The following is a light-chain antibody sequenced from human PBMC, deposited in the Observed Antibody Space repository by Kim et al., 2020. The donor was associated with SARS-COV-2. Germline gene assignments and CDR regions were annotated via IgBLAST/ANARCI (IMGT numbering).Light chain of an antibody. V-gene: IGLV1-47*01. J-gene: IGLJ3*02. CDR3: AAWDDSLSGWV. Sequence: ELTQPPSASGTPGQRVTISCSGSSSNIGSNYVYWYQQLPGTAPKLLIYRNNQRPSGVPDRSSGSKSGTSASLAIRGLRSEDEADYYCAAWDDSLSGWVFGGGTQLTVL. CDR1: SSNIGSNY. CDR2: RNN.